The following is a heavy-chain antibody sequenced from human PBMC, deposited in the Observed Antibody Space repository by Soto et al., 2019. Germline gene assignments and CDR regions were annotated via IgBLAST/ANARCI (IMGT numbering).Heavy chain of an antibody. V-gene: IGHV5-51*01. J-gene: IGHJ6*02. CDR1: GYSFTSYW. Sequence: PGESLKISCKGSGYSFTSYWIGWVRQMPGKGLEWMGIIYPGDSDTRYSPSFQGQVTISADKSISTAYLQWSSLKASDTAMYYCARESRYDFWSGSVYYYGMDVWGQGTTVTVSS. CDR2: IYPGDSDT. CDR3: ARESRYDFWSGSVYYYGMDV. D-gene: IGHD3-3*01.